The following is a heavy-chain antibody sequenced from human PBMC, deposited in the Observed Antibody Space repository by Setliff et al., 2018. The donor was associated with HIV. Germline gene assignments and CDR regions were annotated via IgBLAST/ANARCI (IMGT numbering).Heavy chain of an antibody. CDR3: ARGWMATLNGPLAY. J-gene: IGHJ4*02. CDR2: FTPILGIS. V-gene: IGHV1-69*10. D-gene: IGHD2-15*01. Sequence: SVKVSCKTSGGTSTSYAISWVRQAPGQGLEWMGGFTPILGISNLAQNFQGRVTITADTSTGTAYMDLSSLRYEDTAVYYCARGWMATLNGPLAYWGQGTLVTVSS. CDR1: GGTSTSYA.